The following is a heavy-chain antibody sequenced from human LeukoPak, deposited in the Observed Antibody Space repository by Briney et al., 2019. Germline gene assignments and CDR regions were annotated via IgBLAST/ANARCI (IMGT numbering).Heavy chain of an antibody. CDR1: GFIVSSNH. CDR2: LYSGAIA. J-gene: IGHJ6*04. CDR3: VRGGEEV. V-gene: IGHV3-66*01. Sequence: GGSLRLSCAASGFIVSSNHMSWVRQVPGKGLEWVSVLYSGAIAYYSDSVKGRFTISRDISKNMLYLQMNSLRAEDTAVYYCVRGGEEVWGKGTTVMISS. D-gene: IGHD2-21*01.